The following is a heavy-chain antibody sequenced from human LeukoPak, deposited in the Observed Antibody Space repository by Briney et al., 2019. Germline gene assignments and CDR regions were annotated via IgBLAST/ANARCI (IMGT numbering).Heavy chain of an antibody. CDR1: GGSISSYY. J-gene: IGHJ6*03. Sequence: SETLSLTCTVSGGSISSYYWSWIRQPPGKGLEWMGYIYYSGSTNYNPSLKSRVSISVDRSKNQFSLKLNSVTAADTAVYYCARVSDCSSTSCYFLYYYMDVWGKGTTVTVSS. CDR2: IYYSGST. D-gene: IGHD2-2*01. CDR3: ARVSDCSSTSCYFLYYYMDV. V-gene: IGHV4-59*01.